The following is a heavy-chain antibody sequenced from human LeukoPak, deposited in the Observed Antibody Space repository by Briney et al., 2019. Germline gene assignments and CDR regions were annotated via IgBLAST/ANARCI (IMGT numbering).Heavy chain of an antibody. V-gene: IGHV3-48*01. Sequence: GGSLRLSCAASGFTFSSYSMNWVRQAPGKGLEWVSYISSSSSTIYYADSVKGRFTISRDNAKNSLYLQMNSLRAEDTAVYYCARDYYYEGIDAFDIWGQGTMVTVSS. CDR3: ARDYYYEGIDAFDI. CDR1: GFTFSSYS. J-gene: IGHJ3*02. D-gene: IGHD3-22*01. CDR2: ISSSSSTI.